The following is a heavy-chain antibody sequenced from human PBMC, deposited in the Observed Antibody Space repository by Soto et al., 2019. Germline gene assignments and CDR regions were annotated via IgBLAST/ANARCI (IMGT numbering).Heavy chain of an antibody. CDR3: ARGITMVRGVQSAFEY. CDR2: IIPIFGTA. Sequence: RASVKVSCKASGCTFSSYAISWVRQAPGQGLEWMGGIIPIFGTANYAQKFQGRVTITADESTSTAYMELCSLRSEDTAVYYCARGITMVRGVQSAFEYWGQGTLVTVSS. J-gene: IGHJ4*02. V-gene: IGHV1-69*13. CDR1: GCTFSSYA. D-gene: IGHD3-10*01.